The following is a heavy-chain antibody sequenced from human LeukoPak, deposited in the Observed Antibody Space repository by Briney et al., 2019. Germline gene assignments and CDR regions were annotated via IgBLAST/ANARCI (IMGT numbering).Heavy chain of an antibody. Sequence: GGSLRLSCAASGFTFSSYWMSWVRQAPGKGLEWVSLIYSGGAIRYADSVKGRFTVSRDNSMNTLFLQMNSLRAEDTAVYYCAKDKSFGSDYWGQGTLVTVSS. CDR1: GFTFSSYW. CDR3: AKDKSFGSDY. V-gene: IGHV3-23*03. D-gene: IGHD3-10*01. CDR2: IYSGGAI. J-gene: IGHJ4*02.